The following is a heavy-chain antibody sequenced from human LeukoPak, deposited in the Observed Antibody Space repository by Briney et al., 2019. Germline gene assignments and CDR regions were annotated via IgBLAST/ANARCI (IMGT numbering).Heavy chain of an antibody. V-gene: IGHV3-30*18. CDR1: GFTFSSYG. D-gene: IGHD3-10*01. CDR3: AKDRGLGSYYNLDVMDV. Sequence: PGGSLRLSCAASGFTFSSYGMHWVRQAPDKGLEWVAIISYDGSDEYYADSVKGRFTISRDNSKNTLYLQMNSLRAEDTAVYYCAKDRGLGSYYNLDVMDVWGQGTTVTVSS. CDR2: ISYDGSDE. J-gene: IGHJ6*02.